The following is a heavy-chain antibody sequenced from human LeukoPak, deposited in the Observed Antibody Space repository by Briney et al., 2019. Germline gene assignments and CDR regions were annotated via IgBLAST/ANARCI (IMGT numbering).Heavy chain of an antibody. J-gene: IGHJ4*02. CDR2: IYHSGST. D-gene: IGHD6-19*01. CDR1: GYSISSGYY. V-gene: IGHV4-38-2*01. CDR3: ARRQWLRYFDY. Sequence: SETLSLTCAVSGYSISSGYYWAWIRQPPGKGLEWIGSIYHSGSTYYNPSLKSQVTISVDTSKNQFSLKLSSVTAADTAVYYCARRQWLRYFDYWGQGTLVTVSS.